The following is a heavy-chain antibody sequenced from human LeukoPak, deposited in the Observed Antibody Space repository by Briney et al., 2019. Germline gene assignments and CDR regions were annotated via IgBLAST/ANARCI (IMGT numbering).Heavy chain of an antibody. CDR2: IYYSGST. V-gene: IGHV4-31*03. CDR3: ARDRYDSSGYYYVRPCNWFDP. D-gene: IGHD3-22*01. J-gene: IGHJ5*02. CDR1: GGSISSGGYY. Sequence: SETLSLTCTVSGGSISSGGYYWSWIRQHPGKGLEWIGYIYYSGSTYYNPSLKSRVTISVDTSKNQFSLKLSSVTAADTAVYYCARDRYDSSGYYYVRPCNWFDPWGQGTLVTVSS.